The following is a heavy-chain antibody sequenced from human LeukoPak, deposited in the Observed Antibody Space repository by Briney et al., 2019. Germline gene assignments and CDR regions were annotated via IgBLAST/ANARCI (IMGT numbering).Heavy chain of an antibody. CDR3: AKGEVGVTGVDM. V-gene: IGHV3-23*01. D-gene: IGHD1-26*01. Sequence: GGSLRLSCAASGFTFANSAMNWVRQAPGKGLEWVSGILTSGRTFYAVSVKGRFTISRDNSKNTLYLQMNSLGAEDTAVYYCAKGEVGVTGVDMWGQGTMVTVSS. J-gene: IGHJ3*02. CDR1: GFTFANSA. CDR2: ILTSGRT.